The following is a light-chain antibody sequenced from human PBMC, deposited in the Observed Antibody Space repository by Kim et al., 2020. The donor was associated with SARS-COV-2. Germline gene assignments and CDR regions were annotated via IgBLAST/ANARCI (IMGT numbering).Light chain of an antibody. V-gene: IGLV3-19*01. CDR2: GKN. J-gene: IGLJ2*01. Sequence: VALGQTVRITCQGDSLRSYYATWYQQKPGQAPIVVIYGKNNRPSGIPDRFSGSSSGDTASLTITGTQAGDEADYYCNSRGSNDNVLFGGGTKL. CDR1: SLRSYY. CDR3: NSRGSNDNVL.